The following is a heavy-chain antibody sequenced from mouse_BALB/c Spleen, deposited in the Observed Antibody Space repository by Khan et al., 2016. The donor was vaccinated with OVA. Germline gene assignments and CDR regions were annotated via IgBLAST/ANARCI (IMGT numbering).Heavy chain of an antibody. J-gene: IGHJ4*01. CDR3: AKDPHYYAMDY. CDR2: IWAGGSK. CDR1: GFSLTDYA. V-gene: IGHV2-6-5*01. Sequence: QVWLQQSGPGLVAPSQSLSITCTVSGFSLTDYAVSWIRQPPGKGLEWLGVIWAGGSKYYNLALKSRLSISKDNSKSQVFLKMNSLQTDDTAMYYCAKDPHYYAMDYWGQGTSVTVSS.